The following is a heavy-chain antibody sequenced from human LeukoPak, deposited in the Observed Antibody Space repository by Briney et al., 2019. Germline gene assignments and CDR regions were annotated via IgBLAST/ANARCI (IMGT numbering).Heavy chain of an antibody. Sequence: PWGSLRLSCAASGFTFTSYGMNWVRQAPGKGLEWVSVISGSVGSTHYADSLKGRFTISRDNAKKTVYLQMNSLRAEDTAVYYCAKEEFDRCFDWLYYYYYYMGVWGKRTTVTIS. J-gene: IGHJ6*03. D-gene: IGHD3-9*01. CDR2: ISGSVGST. V-gene: IGHV3-23*01. CDR1: GFTFTSYG. CDR3: AKEEFDRCFDWLYYYYYYMGV.